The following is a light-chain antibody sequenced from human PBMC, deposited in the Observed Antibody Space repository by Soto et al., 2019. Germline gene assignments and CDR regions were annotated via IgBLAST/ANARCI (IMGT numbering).Light chain of an antibody. CDR3: LHYFTAPHS. Sequence: EIVLPQSPGTLSLSPGDTATLSCRASASITSSQLAWYQDKPGQAPRLLIYFASTRATGIPDRFSGSGSGTDFTLTINRLEAEDFAVYYCLHYFTAPHSFGQGTKLEI. V-gene: IGKV3-20*01. CDR2: FAS. J-gene: IGKJ2*03. CDR1: ASITSSQ.